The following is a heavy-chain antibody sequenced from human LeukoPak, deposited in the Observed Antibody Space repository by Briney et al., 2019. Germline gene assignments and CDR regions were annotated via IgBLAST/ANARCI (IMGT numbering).Heavy chain of an antibody. CDR1: GYTFTGYY. CDR3: AREGDSSSWYRTPLSY. D-gene: IGHD6-13*01. CDR2: INPNSGGT. Sequence: ASVKVSCKASGYTFTGYYMHWVRQAPGQGLEWMGWINPNSGGTNYAQRFQGRVTMTRDTSISTAYMELSRLRSDDTAVYYCAREGDSSSWYRTPLSYWGQGTLVTVSS. J-gene: IGHJ4*02. V-gene: IGHV1-2*02.